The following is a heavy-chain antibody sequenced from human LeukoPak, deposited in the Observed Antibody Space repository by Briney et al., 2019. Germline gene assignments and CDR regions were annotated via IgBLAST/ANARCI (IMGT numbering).Heavy chain of an antibody. Sequence: SETLSLTCTVSGGSISTYYWSWIRQPPGKGLEWIGYIYINGTTNYNPSLKSRVTMSVDTSKNQLSMRLGSVTAADTAVYYCARYSGSFFDYWGQGTLVTVSS. J-gene: IGHJ4*02. CDR3: ARYSGSFFDY. D-gene: IGHD3-10*01. V-gene: IGHV4-4*08. CDR1: GGSISTYY. CDR2: IYINGTT.